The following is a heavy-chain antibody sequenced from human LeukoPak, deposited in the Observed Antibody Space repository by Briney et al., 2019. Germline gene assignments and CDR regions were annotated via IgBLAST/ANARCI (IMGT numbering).Heavy chain of an antibody. CDR2: INWNGGST. V-gene: IGHV3-20*04. CDR1: GFTFDDYG. CDR3: AKDPKEFYDFWSGSPFGY. Sequence: TGGSLRLSCAASGFTFDDYGMSWVRQAPGKGLEWVSGINWNGGSTGYADSVKGRFTISRDNSKNTLYLQMNSLRAEDTAVYYCAKDPKEFYDFWSGSPFGYWGQGTLVTVSS. D-gene: IGHD3-3*01. J-gene: IGHJ4*02.